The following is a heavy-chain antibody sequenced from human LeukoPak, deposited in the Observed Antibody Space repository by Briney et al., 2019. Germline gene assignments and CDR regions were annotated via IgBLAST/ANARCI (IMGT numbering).Heavy chain of an antibody. V-gene: IGHV4-30-2*03. CDR2: IYHSGST. CDR1: GGSISSGGYY. CDR3: ARRSGTYHAFDI. Sequence: SETLSLTCTVSGGSISSGGYYWSWIRQPPGKGLEWIGYIYHSGSTFYSPSLKSRVTISVDTSKNQFSLKLSSVTAADTAVYYCARRSGTYHAFDIWGQGTMVTVSS. J-gene: IGHJ3*02. D-gene: IGHD1-26*01.